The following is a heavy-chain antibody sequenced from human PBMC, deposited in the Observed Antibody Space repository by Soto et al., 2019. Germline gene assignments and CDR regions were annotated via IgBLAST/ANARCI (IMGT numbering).Heavy chain of an antibody. V-gene: IGHV4-30-2*01. J-gene: IGHJ6*02. CDR3: AGVPVRKYYRAGSYQNYYFGMDV. CDR1: GGSISSGGYS. D-gene: IGHD3-10*01. CDR2: IYHSGST. Sequence: SETLSLTCAVSGGSISSGGYSWSWIRQPPGKGLEWIGYIYHSGSTYYNPSLKSRVTISVDRSKSQFSLNLSSVTAADTAIYFCAGVPVRKYYRAGSYQNYYFGMDVWGQGTTVTVSS.